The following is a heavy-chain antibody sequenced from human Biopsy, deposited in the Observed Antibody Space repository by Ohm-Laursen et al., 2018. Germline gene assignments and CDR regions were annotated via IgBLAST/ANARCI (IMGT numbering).Heavy chain of an antibody. CDR2: FAPENGKT. V-gene: IGHV1-24*01. CDR3: AADINVWNVNY. D-gene: IGHD1-1*01. J-gene: IGHJ4*02. CDR1: GYTLTELP. Sequence: SVKVSCKVSGYTLTELPMHWVRQAPGKGLEWLGGFAPENGKTVYAQNFQARVSMTEDTSTDTAYMELRSLRSEDTAVYYCAADINVWNVNYWGQGTQVTVSS.